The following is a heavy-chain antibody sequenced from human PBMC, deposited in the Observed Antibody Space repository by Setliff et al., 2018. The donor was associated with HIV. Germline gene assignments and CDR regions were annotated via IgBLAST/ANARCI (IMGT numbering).Heavy chain of an antibody. CDR3: ARSIIRPYSSGWPWYFDY. V-gene: IGHV3-21*01. J-gene: IGHJ4*02. CDR1: GFTFSSYA. Sequence: GGSLRLSCAASGFTFSSYAMNWVRQAPGKGLEWVSSISSSSSYIYYADSVKGRFTISRDNAKTSLSLQVNSLRAEDTAVYYCARSIIRPYSSGWPWYFDYWGQGTLVTVSS. D-gene: IGHD6-19*01. CDR2: ISSSSSYI.